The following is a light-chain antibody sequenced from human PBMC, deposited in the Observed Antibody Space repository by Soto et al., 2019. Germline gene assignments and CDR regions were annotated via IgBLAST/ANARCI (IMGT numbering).Light chain of an antibody. J-gene: IGKJ1*01. CDR2: AAS. CDR1: QSISSY. Sequence: DIQMTQSPSSLSASVGDRVSITCGASQSISSYLNWYQQKPGKAPKLLIYAASSLQSGVPSRFSGSGSGTDFTLTISSLQPEDFATYYCQHSYSTPQTFGQGTKVDIK. V-gene: IGKV1-39*01. CDR3: QHSYSTPQT.